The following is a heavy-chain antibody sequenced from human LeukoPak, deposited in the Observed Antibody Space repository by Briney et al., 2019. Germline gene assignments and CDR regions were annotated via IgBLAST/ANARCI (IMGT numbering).Heavy chain of an antibody. Sequence: SVKVSCKASGGTLSSYAISWVRQAPGQGLEWMGGIIPIFGTANYAQKFQGRVTITADESTSTAYMELSSLRSEDTAVYYCARDLIETIFGVVIIGGWFDPWGQGTLVTVSS. V-gene: IGHV1-69*01. J-gene: IGHJ5*02. CDR3: ARDLIETIFGVVIIGGWFDP. CDR2: IIPIFGTA. CDR1: GGTLSSYA. D-gene: IGHD3-3*01.